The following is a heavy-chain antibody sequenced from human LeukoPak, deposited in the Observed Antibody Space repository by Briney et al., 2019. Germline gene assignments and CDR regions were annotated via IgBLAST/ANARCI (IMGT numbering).Heavy chain of an antibody. J-gene: IGHJ4*02. Sequence: GESLKISCKGSGYSFTNYWIGWVRQLPGKGLEWMGINYPGDSDTRYSPSFQGQVTISVDKSISTAYLQWSSLKASDTAMYYCARHLDDYGDYYFDYWGQGTLVTVSS. V-gene: IGHV5-51*01. CDR3: ARHLDDYGDYYFDY. CDR1: GYSFTNYW. D-gene: IGHD4-17*01. CDR2: NYPGDSDT.